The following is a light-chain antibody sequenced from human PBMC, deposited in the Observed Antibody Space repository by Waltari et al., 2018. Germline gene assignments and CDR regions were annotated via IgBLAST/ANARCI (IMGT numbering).Light chain of an antibody. Sequence: EIVLTQSPGPLSLSPGERATLSCRASQSVSNNNLAWYQHKPGQAPRLLIYDASSRATGIPDRFSGSGSGTDFTLTISRLEPEDFAVYYCQQYGSSPWTFGQGTKVEIK. CDR1: QSVSNNN. V-gene: IGKV3-20*01. CDR3: QQYGSSPWT. J-gene: IGKJ1*01. CDR2: DAS.